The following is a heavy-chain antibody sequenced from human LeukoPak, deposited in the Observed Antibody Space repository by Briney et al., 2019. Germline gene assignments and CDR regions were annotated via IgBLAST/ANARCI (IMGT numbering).Heavy chain of an antibody. CDR2: ITSDGSST. CDR3: ASGDGHGFDI. CDR1: GFTFTSYW. V-gene: IGHV3-74*01. Sequence: GGSLRLSCAASGFTFTSYWMHWVRQVPGKGLVWVSRITSDGSSTSYAGSVKGRFTISGDNAENTLYLQMNSLRPEDTAVYYCASGDGHGFDIWGQGTMVTVSS. D-gene: IGHD5-24*01. J-gene: IGHJ3*02.